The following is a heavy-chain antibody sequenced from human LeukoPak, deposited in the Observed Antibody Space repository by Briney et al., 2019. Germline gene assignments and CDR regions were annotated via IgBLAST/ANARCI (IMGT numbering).Heavy chain of an antibody. D-gene: IGHD3-22*01. Sequence: GGSLRLSCAASGFTVSNNYMSWVRQAPGEGLEWVSLVYRGGTTYYTDSVKGRFTISRDSSKNTLYLQMNSLRAEDTAVYYCARGSYDSSGFYCLDNWGQGTLVTVSS. CDR1: GFTVSNNY. CDR2: VYRGGTT. J-gene: IGHJ4*02. CDR3: ARGSYDSSGFYCLDN. V-gene: IGHV3-53*01.